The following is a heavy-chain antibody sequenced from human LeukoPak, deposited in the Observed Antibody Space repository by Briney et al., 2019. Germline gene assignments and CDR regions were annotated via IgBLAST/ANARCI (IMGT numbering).Heavy chain of an antibody. D-gene: IGHD4-17*01. CDR1: GFTFSGHW. CDR3: ARLKGTTSVFDY. CDR2: INPGGFDK. V-gene: IGHV3-7*03. J-gene: IGHJ4*02. Sequence: GGSLRLSCVASGFTFSGHWMTWVRQAPGKGLEWVGNINPGGFDKFYADSVKGRFTMSRDNARNSLYLQMDSPRAEDTAVYYCARLKGTTSVFDYWGQGTLVTVSS.